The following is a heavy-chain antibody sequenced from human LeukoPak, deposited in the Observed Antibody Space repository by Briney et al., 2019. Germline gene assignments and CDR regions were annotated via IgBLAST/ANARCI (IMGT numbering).Heavy chain of an antibody. V-gene: IGHV4-4*07. CDR1: GGSISSYY. CDR2: IYTSGST. Sequence: PSGTLSLTCAVSGGSISSYYWSWIRQPAGKGLEWIGRIYTSGSTNYNPSLKSRVTISVDTSKNQFSLKLSSVTAADTAVYYCAQQSLRSPDYWGQGTLVTVSS. CDR3: AQQSLRSPDY. D-gene: IGHD3-16*01. J-gene: IGHJ4*02.